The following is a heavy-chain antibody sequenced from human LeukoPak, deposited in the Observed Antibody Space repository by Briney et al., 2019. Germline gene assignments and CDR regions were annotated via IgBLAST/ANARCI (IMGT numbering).Heavy chain of an antibody. Sequence: SETLSLTCTVSGGSISSYYWSWIRQPPGKGLEWIGYIYYSGSTNYNPSLKSRVTISVDTSKNQFSLKLSSVTAADTAVCYCARDSPYGSGSYYRLVLSKYYFDYWGQGTLVTVSS. J-gene: IGHJ4*02. CDR3: ARDSPYGSGSYYRLVLSKYYFDY. V-gene: IGHV4-59*12. D-gene: IGHD3-10*01. CDR1: GGSISSYY. CDR2: IYYSGST.